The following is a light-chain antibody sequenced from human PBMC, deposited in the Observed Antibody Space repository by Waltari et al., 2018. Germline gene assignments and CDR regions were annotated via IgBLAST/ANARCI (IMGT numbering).Light chain of an antibody. J-gene: IGLJ7*01. CDR3: GTWDSSLSGAV. V-gene: IGLV1-51*02. Sequence: QSVLTQPPSVSAAPGQRVTISCSGGSSNIWNNYVSWYRQFPGTAPKPLIYEGSERPSGIPGRFSGSKSGTSATLDITGLQAGDEADDYCGTWDSSLSGAVFGGGTHLTVL. CDR1: SSNIWNNY. CDR2: EGS.